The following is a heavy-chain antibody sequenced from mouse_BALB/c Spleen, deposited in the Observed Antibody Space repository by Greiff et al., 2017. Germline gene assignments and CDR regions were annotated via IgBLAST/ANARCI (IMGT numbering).Heavy chain of an antibody. D-gene: IGHD2-3*01. CDR2: ISYSGST. V-gene: IGHV3-2*02. CDR1: GYSITSDYA. Sequence: EVQGVESGPGLVKPSQSLSLTCTVTGYSITSDYAWNWIRQFPGNKLEWMGYISYSGSTSYNPSLKSRISITRDTSKNQFFLQLNSVTTEDTATYYCARGIYDGYHYAMDYWGQGTSVTVSS. CDR3: ARGIYDGYHYAMDY. J-gene: IGHJ4*01.